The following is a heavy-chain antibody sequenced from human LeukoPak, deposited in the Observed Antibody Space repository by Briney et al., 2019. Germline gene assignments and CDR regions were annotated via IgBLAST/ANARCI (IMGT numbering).Heavy chain of an antibody. Sequence: SETLSLTCTVSGASINSSNFYWGWIRQPPGKGLEWIANIYDRGSTYYNPSLKSRVTISVDTSKNQFSLRLSSVTAADTAVYYCARCLANWFDPWGQGTLVTVSS. D-gene: IGHD5/OR15-5a*01. CDR2: IYDRGST. CDR3: ARCLANWFDP. CDR1: GASINSSNFY. J-gene: IGHJ5*02. V-gene: IGHV4-39*01.